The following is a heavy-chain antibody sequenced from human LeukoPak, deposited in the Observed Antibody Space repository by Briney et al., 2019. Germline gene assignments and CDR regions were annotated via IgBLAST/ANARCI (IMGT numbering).Heavy chain of an antibody. Sequence: PGGSLRLSCAASGINFSGYSMHWVRQAPGKGLEWVSYISGSSRTIYYADSVKGRFTISRDNAKNSLYLQMNSLRAEDTAIYYCTRVGYIDEGIDYWGQGTLVTVSS. CDR1: GINFSGYS. J-gene: IGHJ4*02. CDR2: ISGSSRTI. D-gene: IGHD5-24*01. CDR3: TRVGYIDEGIDY. V-gene: IGHV3-48*04.